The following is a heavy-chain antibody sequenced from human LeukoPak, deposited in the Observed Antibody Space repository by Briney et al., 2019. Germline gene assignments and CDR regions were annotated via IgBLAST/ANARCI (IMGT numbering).Heavy chain of an antibody. CDR1: GYTFTGYY. V-gene: IGHV1-2*02. D-gene: IGHD6-19*01. CDR2: INPNSGGT. Sequence: ASVKVSCKASGYTFTGYYIHWVRQAPGQGLEWMAWINPNSGGTNYAQKFQGGVTMTRDTSVSTAYMELSRLRSDDTAVYYCARALSSGWYDPQDYWGQGTLVTVSS. CDR3: ARALSSGWYDPQDY. J-gene: IGHJ4*02.